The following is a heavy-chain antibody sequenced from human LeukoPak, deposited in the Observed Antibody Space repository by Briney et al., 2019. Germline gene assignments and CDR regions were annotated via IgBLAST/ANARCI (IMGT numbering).Heavy chain of an antibody. CDR1: GFSFSDYY. Sequence: PGGSLRLSCAASGFSFSDYYMSWIRQAPGKGLEWVSYISSSGSTMYYADSVKGRFTISRDNAKNSLYLQMNSLRAEDTAVYYCARGERVVWYTWFDPWGQGTLVTVSS. CDR3: ARGERVVWYTWFDP. J-gene: IGHJ5*02. D-gene: IGHD2-8*02. CDR2: ISSSGSTM. V-gene: IGHV3-11*04.